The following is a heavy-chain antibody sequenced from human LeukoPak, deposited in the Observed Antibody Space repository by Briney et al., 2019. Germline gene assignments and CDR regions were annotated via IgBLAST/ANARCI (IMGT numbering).Heavy chain of an antibody. J-gene: IGHJ6*03. D-gene: IGHD6-13*01. CDR2: IIPIFGTA. CDR3: ARVEAAAGTDYYYYYMDV. V-gene: IGHV1-69*06. CDR1: GGTFSSYA. Sequence: GASVKVSCKASGGTFSSYAISWVRQAPGPGLEWMGGIIPIFGTANYAQKFQGRVTITADKSTSTAYMELSSLRSEDTAVYYCARVEAAAGTDYYYYYMDVWGKGTTVTVSS.